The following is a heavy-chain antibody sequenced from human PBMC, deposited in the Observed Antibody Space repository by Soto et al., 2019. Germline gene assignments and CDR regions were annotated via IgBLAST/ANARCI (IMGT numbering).Heavy chain of an antibody. CDR2: IYYSGST. V-gene: IGHV4-31*03. CDR1: GGSISSGGYY. CDR3: ARLPPPLVVVTAASGFDP. Sequence: QVQLQESGPGLVKPSQTLSLTCTVSGGSISSGGYYWSWIRQHPGKGLEWIGYIYYSGSTYYNPSLKGRVTISVDTSKNQFSLKLSSVAAAGTAVYYWARLPPPLVVVTAASGFDPWGQGTLVTVSS. D-gene: IGHD2-21*02. J-gene: IGHJ5*02.